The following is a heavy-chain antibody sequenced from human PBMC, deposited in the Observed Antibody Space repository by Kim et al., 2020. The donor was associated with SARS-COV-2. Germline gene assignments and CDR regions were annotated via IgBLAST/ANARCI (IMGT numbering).Heavy chain of an antibody. J-gene: IGHJ5*02. D-gene: IGHD6-13*01. CDR1: GGSFSGYY. CDR3: ARIGSSSWGRRDWFDP. V-gene: IGHV4-34*01. CDR2: INHSGST. Sequence: SETLSLTCAVYGGSFSGYYWSWIRQPPGKGLEWIGEINHSGSTNYNPSLKSRVTISVDTSKNQFSLKLSSVTAADTAVYYCARIGSSSWGRRDWFDPWGQGTLVTVSS.